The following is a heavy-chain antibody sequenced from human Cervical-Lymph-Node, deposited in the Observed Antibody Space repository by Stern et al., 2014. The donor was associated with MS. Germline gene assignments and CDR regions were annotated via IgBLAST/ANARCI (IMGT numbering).Heavy chain of an antibody. CDR3: ARGELKQGLVRGMDV. Sequence: VQLVESGGGVEKPGSSVRVSCKASGGTFSSYAMHWVRQAPGKGLEWVGGISHICSNENYAQTFQGRVTITADESKSTAYMEMSSLRSEDTAVYYCARGELKQGLVRGMDVWGQGTTVTVSS. D-gene: IGHD1-26*01. CDR1: GGTFSSYA. V-gene: IGHV1-69*01. J-gene: IGHJ6*02. CDR2: ISHICSNE.